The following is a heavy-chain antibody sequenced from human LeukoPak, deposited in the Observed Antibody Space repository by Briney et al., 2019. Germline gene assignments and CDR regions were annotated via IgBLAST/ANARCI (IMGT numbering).Heavy chain of an antibody. D-gene: IGHD6-13*01. CDR1: GYTFTGYY. CDR3: ARAQQLANFDY. Sequence: ASVKVSCKASGYTFTGYYMHWVRQAPGQGLEWMGWINPNSGGTNYAQKFQGRVTMTRDTSISTAYMELRSLRSDDTAVYYCARAQQLANFDYWGQGTLVTVSS. CDR2: INPNSGGT. V-gene: IGHV1-2*02. J-gene: IGHJ4*02.